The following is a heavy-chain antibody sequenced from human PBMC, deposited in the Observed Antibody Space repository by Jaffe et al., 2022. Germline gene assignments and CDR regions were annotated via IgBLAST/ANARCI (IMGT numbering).Heavy chain of an antibody. CDR1: GFTFSSYW. J-gene: IGHJ4*02. D-gene: IGHD3-3*01. V-gene: IGHV3-74*01. CDR2: INSDGSST. CDR3: ARGSDTIFGVVQSDY. Sequence: EVQLVESGGGLVQPGGSLRLSCAASGFTFSSYWMHWVRQAPGKGLVWVSRINSDGSSTSYADSVKGRFTISRDNAKNTLYLQMNSLRAEDTAVYYCARGSDTIFGVVQSDYWGQGTLVTVSS.